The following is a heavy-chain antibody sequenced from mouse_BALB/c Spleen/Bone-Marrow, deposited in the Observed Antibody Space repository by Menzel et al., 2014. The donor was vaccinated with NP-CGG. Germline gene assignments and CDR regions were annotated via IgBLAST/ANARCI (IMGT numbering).Heavy chain of an antibody. CDR3: ARGGTTATWYFDV. D-gene: IGHD1-2*01. CDR2: IDPANGNT. Sequence: VQLQQSGAELVKPGASVKLPCTASGFNIKDTYMHWVKQRPEQGLEWIGRIDPANGNTKYDPKFQGKATITAATSSNTAYLQLSSLTSEDTAVYYCARGGTTATWYFDVWGAGTTVTVSS. CDR1: GFNIKDTY. V-gene: IGHV14-3*02. J-gene: IGHJ1*01.